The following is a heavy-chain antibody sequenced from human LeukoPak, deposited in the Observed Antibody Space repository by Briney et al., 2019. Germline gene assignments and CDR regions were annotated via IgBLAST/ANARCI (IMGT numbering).Heavy chain of an antibody. V-gene: IGHV3-7*01. Sequence: PGGSLRLSCTASGFTFSSYWMSWVRQAPGKGLEWVANIKQDGSEKYYVDSVKGRFTISRDNAKNSLYLQMNSLRAEDTAVYYCARRGVYYDSSGYYYPFDYWGQGTLVTVSS. CDR3: ARRGVYYDSSGYYYPFDY. CDR2: IKQDGSEK. CDR1: GFTFSSYW. D-gene: IGHD3-22*01. J-gene: IGHJ4*02.